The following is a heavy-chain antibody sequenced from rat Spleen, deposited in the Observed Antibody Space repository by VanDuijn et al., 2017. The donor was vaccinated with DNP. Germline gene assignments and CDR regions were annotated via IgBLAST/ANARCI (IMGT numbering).Heavy chain of an antibody. CDR1: GFTFSNYG. V-gene: IGHV5-29*01. J-gene: IGHJ1*01. Sequence: EVQLVESGGGLVQPGRSLKLSCAASGFTFSNYGMAWVRQAPTKGLEWVATISYDGSSTYYRDSVKGRFTISRDNAKSTLYLQMDSLRSEDTATYYCARLGYGGYSDPYWYFDFWGPGTMVTVSS. CDR2: ISYDGSST. CDR3: ARLGYGGYSDPYWYFDF. D-gene: IGHD1-11*01.